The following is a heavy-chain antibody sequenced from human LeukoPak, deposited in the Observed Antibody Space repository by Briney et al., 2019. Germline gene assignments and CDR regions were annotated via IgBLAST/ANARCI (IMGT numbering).Heavy chain of an antibody. CDR2: INHSGST. Sequence: PSETLSLTCAVYGGSFSGYYWSWIRQPPGKGLEWIGEINHSGSTNYNPSLKSRVTISVDTSKNQFSLKLSSVTAADTAVYYCARGPGVHYDSSGYPFWGQGTLSPSPQ. CDR1: GGSFSGYY. J-gene: IGHJ4*02. V-gene: IGHV4-34*01. D-gene: IGHD3-22*01. CDR3: ARGPGVHYDSSGYPF.